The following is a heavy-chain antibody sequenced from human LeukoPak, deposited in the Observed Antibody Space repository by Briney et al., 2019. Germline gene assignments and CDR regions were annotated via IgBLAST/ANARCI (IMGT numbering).Heavy chain of an antibody. V-gene: IGHV1-46*01. J-gene: IGHJ4*02. Sequence: ASVKVSCKASGYTFTSYYMHWVRRAPGQGLEWMGIINPSGGSTNYAQKLQGRVTMTTDTSTSTAYMELRSLRSDDTAVYYCARNSGWSRIDDDYWGQGTLVTVSS. CDR3: ARNSGWSRIDDDY. CDR1: GYTFTSYY. D-gene: IGHD6-19*01. CDR2: INPSGGST.